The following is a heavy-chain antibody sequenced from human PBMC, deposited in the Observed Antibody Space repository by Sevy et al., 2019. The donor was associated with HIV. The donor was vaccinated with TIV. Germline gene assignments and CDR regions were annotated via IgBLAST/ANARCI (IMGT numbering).Heavy chain of an antibody. V-gene: IGHV3-33*01. CDR3: ARPGLNGRFRDYYYYGMAV. Sequence: GGSLRLSCAASGFTFSDYGMHWVRQAPGKGLEWVALTSYDGTNKYYADSVRGRFTISRDNSKNTLYLQMNSLRAEDTAVYYYARPGLNGRFRDYYYYGMAVWGQGTTVTVSS. J-gene: IGHJ6*02. CDR2: TSYDGTNK. D-gene: IGHD1-26*01. CDR1: GFTFSDYG.